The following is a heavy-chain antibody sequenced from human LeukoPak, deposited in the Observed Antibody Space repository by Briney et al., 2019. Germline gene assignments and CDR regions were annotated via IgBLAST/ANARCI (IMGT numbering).Heavy chain of an antibody. CDR1: GGSISSGGYY. CDR3: ARQAAAEQNWFDP. J-gene: IGHJ5*02. V-gene: IGHV4-61*08. CDR2: IYYSGST. D-gene: IGHD6-13*01. Sequence: SETLSLTCTVSGGSISSGGYYWSWIRQPPGKGLEWIGYIYYSGSTNYNPSLKSRVTISVDTSKNQFSLKLSSVTAADTAVYYCARQAAAEQNWFDPWGQGTLVTVSS.